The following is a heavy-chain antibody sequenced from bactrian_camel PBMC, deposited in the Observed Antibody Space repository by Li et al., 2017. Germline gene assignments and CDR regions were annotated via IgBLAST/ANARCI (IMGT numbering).Heavy chain of an antibody. CDR3: AADWATSVYACLERTDYNY. CDR1: EYTRTMNI. CDR2: IYSGGSNI. V-gene: IGHV3S54*01. D-gene: IGHD1*01. J-gene: IGHJ4*01. Sequence: QVQLVESGGGSVQAGGSLRLSCAGAEYTRTMNIFAWFRQAPGKESEAVAAIYSGGSNIYLSDSVKGRFTISQDTAKNTVYLQMNSLKPEDTAMYYCAADWATSVYACLERTDYNYWGQGTQVTVS.